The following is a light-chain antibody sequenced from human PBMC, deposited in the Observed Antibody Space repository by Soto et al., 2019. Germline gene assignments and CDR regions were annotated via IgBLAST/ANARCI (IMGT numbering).Light chain of an antibody. V-gene: IGKV1-39*01. CDR1: QTITSY. Sequence: DIQMTQSPSSLSASVGDAVTITCRASQTITSYLNWYQQRPGKAPKLLICVASTLQSGVPLRFSGSGFGTDCTLTITSVQPEDFATYYCQQSDGSPYTCGQGTKLEIK. CDR2: VAS. J-gene: IGKJ2*01. CDR3: QQSDGSPYT.